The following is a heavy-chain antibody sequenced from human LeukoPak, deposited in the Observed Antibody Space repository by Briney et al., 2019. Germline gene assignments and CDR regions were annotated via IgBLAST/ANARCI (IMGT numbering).Heavy chain of an antibody. Sequence: ASVKVSCKAXXXXXXXXXXXXVXXXXXXXXXXMGXINPNSXGTNXAQXFQGXVTMTRDTSISTAYMELNRLRSDDXAVYYCARDRDYGSGIFDYWGQGTLVTVSS. D-gene: IGHD3-10*01. V-gene: IGHV1-2*02. CDR2: INPNSXGT. J-gene: IGHJ4*02. CDR1: XXXXXXXX. CDR3: ARDRDYGSGIFDY.